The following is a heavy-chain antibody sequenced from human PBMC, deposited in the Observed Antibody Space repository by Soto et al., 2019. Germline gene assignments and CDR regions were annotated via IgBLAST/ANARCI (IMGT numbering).Heavy chain of an antibody. CDR2: ISNSGSNR. J-gene: IGHJ6*03. CDR3: ARRGRTSPHYSYYMDV. V-gene: IGHV3-23*01. Sequence: EVQLLEYGGGLVQPGGSLRLSCAASGFTFSNYVMSWVRQAPGKGLEWVSSISNSGSNRYYAVSVKGRVTIPRDNSITTLYLQMNSLRAEDTALYYCARRGRTSPHYSYYMDVWGKGTTVTVPS. CDR1: GFTFSNYV.